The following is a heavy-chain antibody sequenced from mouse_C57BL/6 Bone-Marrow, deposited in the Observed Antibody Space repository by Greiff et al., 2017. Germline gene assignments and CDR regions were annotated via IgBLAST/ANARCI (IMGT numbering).Heavy chain of an antibody. CDR3: TRKRNT. CDR1: GYTFTSYW. J-gene: IGHJ2*01. V-gene: IGHV1-5*01. CDR2: IYPGNSDT. Sequence: EVQLQQSGTVLARPGASVKMSCKTSGYTFTSYWMHWVKQRPGKGLEGIGAIYPGNSDTSYNQKFKGKAKLTAVNSASTAYMEVSSLTNEGSGVDDCTRKRNTWGQGTTLTVSS. D-gene: IGHD5-2*01.